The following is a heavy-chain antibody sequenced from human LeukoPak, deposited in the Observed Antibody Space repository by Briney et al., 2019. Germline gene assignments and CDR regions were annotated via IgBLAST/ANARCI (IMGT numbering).Heavy chain of an antibody. D-gene: IGHD2-21*02. J-gene: IGHJ4*02. V-gene: IGHV2-70*04. CDR1: GFSLSTSGMR. CDR3: ARTPYCGGDCYVDY. CDR2: IDWDDDK. Sequence: SGPALVKPTQTLTLTCTFSGFSLSTSGMRVSWIRQPPGKALEWLARIDWDDDKFYSTSMKTRLTISKDTSKNQVVITMTNMDPVDTATYYCARTPYCGGDCYVDYWGQGTLVTVSS.